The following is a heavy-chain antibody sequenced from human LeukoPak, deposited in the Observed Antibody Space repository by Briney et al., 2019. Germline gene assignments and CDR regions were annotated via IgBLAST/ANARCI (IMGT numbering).Heavy chain of an antibody. CDR1: GFTFSAYT. CDR3: VKGSVTYTGGYFDY. D-gene: IGHD3-10*01. CDR2: ISYDGTDK. J-gene: IGHJ4*02. Sequence: GRSLTLSCAASGFTFSAYTMHWVRQTPGKGLEWVAAISYDGTDKYYAGSVRGRFTISRDNAKDTLSLQMNSLRAEDTAVYYCVKGSVTYTGGYFDYWGQGTLVTVSS. V-gene: IGHV3-30*03.